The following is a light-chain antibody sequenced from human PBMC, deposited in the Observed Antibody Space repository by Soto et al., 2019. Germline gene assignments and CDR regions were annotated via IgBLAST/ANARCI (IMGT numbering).Light chain of an antibody. CDR1: QSISSH. Sequence: QMTQSPSSLFASVGDRVTITCRASQSISSHLNWYQQKVGQTPRLLIYAASTLQSEVPPRFSGSGSGTEFTLTISGLQREDFDTYYCQQSHSAPLTFGGGTKIQI. J-gene: IGKJ4*01. CDR2: AAS. CDR3: QQSHSAPLT. V-gene: IGKV1-39*01.